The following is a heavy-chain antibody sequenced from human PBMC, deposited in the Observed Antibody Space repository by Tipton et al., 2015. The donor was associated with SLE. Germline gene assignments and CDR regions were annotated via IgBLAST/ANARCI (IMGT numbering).Heavy chain of an antibody. J-gene: IGHJ2*01. V-gene: IGHV4-59*08. CDR2: ISDGGGT. CDR1: GGSISSNY. Sequence: TLSLTCSVSGGSISSNYWIWIRQPPGKGLEWIGYISDGGGTNYNPSLKSRVTISVDPAKNQFSLRLTSVTAADTAVYYCARSGSSGWFFDLWGRGTLVTVSS. CDR3: ARSGSSGWFFDL.